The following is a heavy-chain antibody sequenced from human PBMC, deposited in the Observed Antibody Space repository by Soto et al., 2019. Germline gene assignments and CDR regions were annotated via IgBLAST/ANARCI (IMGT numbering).Heavy chain of an antibody. V-gene: IGHV1-18*01. J-gene: IGHJ4*02. CDR2: ISANIGNT. D-gene: IGHD4-17*01. CDR1: GGIFSNYA. CDR3: ARDRTFYGDYSDY. Sequence: GASVKVSCKASGGIFSNYAISWVRQAPGQGLEWMGWISANIGNTNYAQKLQGRVTMTTDTSTSTAYMELRSLRSDDTAVYYCARDRTFYGDYSDYWGQGTLVTVSS.